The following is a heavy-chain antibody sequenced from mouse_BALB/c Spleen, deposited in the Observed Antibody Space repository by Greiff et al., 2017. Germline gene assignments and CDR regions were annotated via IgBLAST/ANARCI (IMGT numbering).Heavy chain of an antibody. J-gene: IGHJ4*01. D-gene: IGHD4-1*01. CDR2: ISYSGST. CDR3: AASLGRRGAMDY. Sequence: EVKLLESGPGLVKPSQSLSLTCTVTGYSITSDYAWNWIRQFPGNKLEWMGYISYSGSTSYNPSLKSRISITRDTSKNQFFLQLNSVTTEDTATYYCAASLGRRGAMDYWGQGTSVTVSS. CDR1: GYSITSDYA. V-gene: IGHV3-2*02.